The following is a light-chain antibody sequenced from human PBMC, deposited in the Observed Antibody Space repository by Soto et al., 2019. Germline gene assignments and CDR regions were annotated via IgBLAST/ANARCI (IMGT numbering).Light chain of an antibody. J-gene: IGLJ1*01. V-gene: IGLV2-23*01. Sequence: QSAMTQPASVSASPGQSITIPCTGTSSDVGSYHLFSWFQQHPGKVPKLLIYEGTKRPSGLSDRFSGSKSGNTASLTISGLQAEDEADYYCYSYAGENLYVFGTGTKLTVL. CDR2: EGT. CDR3: YSYAGENLYV. CDR1: SSDVGSYHL.